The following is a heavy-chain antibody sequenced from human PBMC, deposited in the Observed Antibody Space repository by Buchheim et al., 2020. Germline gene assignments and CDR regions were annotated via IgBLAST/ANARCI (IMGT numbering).Heavy chain of an antibody. CDR3: ARDLVVGFYYGSAPLGY. V-gene: IGHV3-30*04. J-gene: IGHJ4*02. Sequence: QVQLVESGGGVVQPGRSLRLSCAASGFTFTSYAMHWVRQAPGKGLEWVALISSDGSQKYYADSVKGRFTISRDNSIKTLNLQMNSLGAEDTALYYCARDLVVGFYYGSAPLGYWGQGTL. CDR2: ISSDGSQK. D-gene: IGHD3-10*01. CDR1: GFTFTSYA.